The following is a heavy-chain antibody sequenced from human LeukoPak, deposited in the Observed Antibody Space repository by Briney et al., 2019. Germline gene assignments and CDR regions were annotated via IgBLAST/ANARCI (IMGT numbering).Heavy chain of an antibody. Sequence: ASVTVSCKASGFTFTDYYMHWVRLAPGQGLEWMGYINPHSGVTSFLQKFRGRVTLTTDTSISAAYMELSSLISDDTAMYYCVREGITKAFDLWGQGALVTVSS. CDR3: VREGITKAFDL. CDR1: GFTFTDYY. D-gene: IGHD1-14*01. V-gene: IGHV1-2*02. J-gene: IGHJ4*02. CDR2: INPHSGVT.